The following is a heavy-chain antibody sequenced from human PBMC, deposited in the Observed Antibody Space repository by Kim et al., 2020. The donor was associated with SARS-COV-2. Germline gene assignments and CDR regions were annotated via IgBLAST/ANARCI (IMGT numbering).Heavy chain of an antibody. D-gene: IGHD4-17*01. CDR3: AKGYYGDYVVPGFDY. V-gene: IGHV3-23*01. Sequence: DSVKGRFTISRDNSKNTLYLQMNSLRAEDTAVYYCAKGYYGDYVVPGFDYWGQGTLVTVSS. J-gene: IGHJ4*02.